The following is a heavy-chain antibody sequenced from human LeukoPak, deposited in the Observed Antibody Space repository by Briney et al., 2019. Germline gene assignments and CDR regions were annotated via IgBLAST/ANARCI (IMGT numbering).Heavy chain of an antibody. Sequence: PWGSLRLSCAASGFTFSSYGMHWVHPAPGKGLEWVAFIRYDGSNKYYADSVKGRFTISRDNSKNTLYLQMNSLRAEDTAVYYCAKLPNNYDFWSGYYTGQRDYFDYWGQGTLVTVSS. J-gene: IGHJ4*02. V-gene: IGHV3-30*02. D-gene: IGHD3-3*01. CDR3: AKLPNNYDFWSGYYTGQRDYFDY. CDR1: GFTFSSYG. CDR2: IRYDGSNK.